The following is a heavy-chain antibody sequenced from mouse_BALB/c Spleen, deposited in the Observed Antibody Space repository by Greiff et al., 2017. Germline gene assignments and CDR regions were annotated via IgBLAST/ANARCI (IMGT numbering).Heavy chain of an antibody. CDR3: ARHGYDEGYAMDY. CDR2: INPNNGGT. V-gene: IGHV1-18*01. J-gene: IGHJ4*01. D-gene: IGHD2-2*01. Sequence: DVKLQESGPELVKPGASVKIPCKASGYTFTDYNMDWVKQSHGKSLEWIGDINPNNGGTIYNQKFKGKATLTVDKSSSTAYMELRSLTSEDTAVYYCARHGYDEGYAMDYWGQGTSVTVSS. CDR1: GYTFTDYN.